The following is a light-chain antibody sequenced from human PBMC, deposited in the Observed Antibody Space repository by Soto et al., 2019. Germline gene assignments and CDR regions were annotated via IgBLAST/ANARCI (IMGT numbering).Light chain of an antibody. CDR2: GAS. CDR3: QQYGSSPRT. J-gene: IGKJ1*01. V-gene: IGKV3-20*01. CDR1: QTLSNSF. Sequence: EIVLTQSPGTLSLSPGERATLSCRASQTLSNSFIAWYQQKPGQAPRLLIHGASNRATGIPDRFSGSGSGRDFTLTISGLEPEDFAVYYCQQYGSSPRTFGQGTTGDIK.